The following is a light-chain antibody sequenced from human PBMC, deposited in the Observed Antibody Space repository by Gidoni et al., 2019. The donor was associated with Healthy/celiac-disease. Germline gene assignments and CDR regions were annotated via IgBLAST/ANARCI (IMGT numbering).Light chain of an antibody. CDR2: AAS. CDR1: QSITSY. J-gene: IGKJ2*01. Sequence: DIQMTQSPSSLSASVGDTVTITCRASQSITSYLNWYQQKPGKAPKLLIYAASSLQSGVPSRFSGSGSGTDFTLTISRLQPEDFATYYCQQSYSTPPTFGQGTKLEIK. V-gene: IGKV1-39*01. CDR3: QQSYSTPPT.